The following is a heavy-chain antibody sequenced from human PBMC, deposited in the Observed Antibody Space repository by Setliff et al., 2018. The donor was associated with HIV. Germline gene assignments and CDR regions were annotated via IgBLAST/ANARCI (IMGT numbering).Heavy chain of an antibody. D-gene: IGHD2-15*01. CDR2: ISSYNDNT. CDR1: GYSFTNYG. J-gene: IGHJ3*01. CDR3: ARGDVGYWRGGSCYHLFDTFYF. Sequence: ASVKVSCKASGYSFTNYGISWVRQAPGQGLEWMGWISSYNDNTNYALNLQGRVTMTTDTSTSTAYMELRSLRSDDTAVYYCARGDVGYWRGGSCYHLFDTFYFWGQGTVVT. V-gene: IGHV1-18*01.